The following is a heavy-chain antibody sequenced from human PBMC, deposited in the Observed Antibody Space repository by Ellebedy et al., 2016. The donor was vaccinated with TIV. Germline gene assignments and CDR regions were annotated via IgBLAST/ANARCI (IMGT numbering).Heavy chain of an antibody. Sequence: PGGSLRLSCAASGFTFRSYSMNWVRQAPGKGLEWVAYVSGFSSTIYYADSVKGRFTISRDNANNSLFLQMNSLRADDTAVYYCARGFYREKLTWVDVWGQGTTVTVSS. V-gene: IGHV3-48*04. J-gene: IGHJ6*02. CDR2: VSGFSSTI. D-gene: IGHD2/OR15-2a*01. CDR1: GFTFRSYS. CDR3: ARGFYREKLTWVDV.